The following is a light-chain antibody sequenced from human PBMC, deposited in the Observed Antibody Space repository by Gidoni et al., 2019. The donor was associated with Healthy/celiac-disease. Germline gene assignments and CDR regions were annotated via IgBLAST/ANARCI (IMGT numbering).Light chain of an antibody. CDR3: QSYDSSLSGVV. CDR1: SSNIGAGYD. V-gene: IGLV1-40*01. Sequence: HSVLPQPPSVSGAPGQRVTISCTGSSSNIGAGYDVHWYQQLPGTAPKLPIYGNSNRPSGVPDRFSGSKSGTSASLAITGLQAEDEADYYCQSYDSSLSGVVFGGGTKLTVL. CDR2: GNS. J-gene: IGLJ2*01.